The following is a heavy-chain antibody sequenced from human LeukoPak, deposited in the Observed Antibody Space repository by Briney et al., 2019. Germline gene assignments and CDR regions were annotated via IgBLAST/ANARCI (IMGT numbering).Heavy chain of an antibody. V-gene: IGHV4-59*08. CDR3: ARHFGTRGWPKSYFDY. CDR2: IYYSGIT. CDR1: GGSISNYY. J-gene: IGHJ4*02. Sequence: SETLSLTCTVSGGSISNYYWSWIRQPPRKGLEWIGYIYYSGITNYNPSLKSRVTISVDTSKNQFSLKLSSVTAADTAVYYCARHFGTRGWPKSYFDYWGQGTLVTVPS. D-gene: IGHD1-7*01.